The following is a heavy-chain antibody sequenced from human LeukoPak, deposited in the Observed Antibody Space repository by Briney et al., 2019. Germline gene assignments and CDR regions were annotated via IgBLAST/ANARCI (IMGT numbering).Heavy chain of an antibody. CDR2: IIPIFGTA. J-gene: IGHJ4*02. CDR3: ARSDCSSTSCPPQPPPV. CDR1: GGTFSSYA. V-gene: IGHV1-69*13. D-gene: IGHD2-2*01. Sequence: GASVKVSCKASGGTFSSYAISWVRQAPGQGLEWMGGIIPIFGTANYAQKFQGRVTITADESTSTAYMELSSLRSEDTAVYYCARSDCSSTSCPPQPPPVWGQGTLVTVSS.